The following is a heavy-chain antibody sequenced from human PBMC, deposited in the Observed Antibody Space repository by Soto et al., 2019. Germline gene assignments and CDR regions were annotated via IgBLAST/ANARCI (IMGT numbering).Heavy chain of an antibody. CDR3: ASWYYDILTGYYKGPFDY. CDR1: GGSVSSGSYY. Sequence: NPSETLSLTCTVSGGSVSSGSYYWSWIRQPPGKGLEWIGYIYYSGSTNYNPSLKSRVTISVDTSKNQFSLKLSSVTAADTAVYYCASWYYDILTGYYKGPFDYWGQGTRVTV. CDR2: IYYSGST. J-gene: IGHJ4*02. V-gene: IGHV4-61*01. D-gene: IGHD3-9*01.